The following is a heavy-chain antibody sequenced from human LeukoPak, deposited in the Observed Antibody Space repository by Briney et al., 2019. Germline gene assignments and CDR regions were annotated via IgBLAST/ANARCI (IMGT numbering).Heavy chain of an antibody. J-gene: IGHJ5*02. CDR3: ATDPHSSSWYEGWSPYSWFDP. CDR2: TYYRSKWYN. D-gene: IGHD6-13*01. Sequence: SQTLSLTCAISGDSVSSNTAAWNWIRQSPSRGLEWLGRTYYRSKWYNDYAVSMKSRISINPDTSKNQFSLQLTSVTPEDTAVYYCATDPHSSSWYEGWSPYSWFDPWGQGTLVTVSS. CDR1: GDSVSSNTAA. V-gene: IGHV6-1*01.